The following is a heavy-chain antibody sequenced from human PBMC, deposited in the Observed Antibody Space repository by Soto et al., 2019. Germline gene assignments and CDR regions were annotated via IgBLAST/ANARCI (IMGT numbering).Heavy chain of an antibody. CDR1: GYTFTSYD. CDR3: ARDTMVRGVITLYYGMDV. Sequence: ASVKVSCKASGYTFTSYDINWVRQATGQGLEWMGWMNPNSGNTGYAQKFQGRVTMTRNTSISTAYMELSSLRSEDTAVYYCARDTMVRGVITLYYGMDVWGQGTTVTVSS. J-gene: IGHJ6*02. V-gene: IGHV1-8*01. CDR2: MNPNSGNT. D-gene: IGHD3-10*01.